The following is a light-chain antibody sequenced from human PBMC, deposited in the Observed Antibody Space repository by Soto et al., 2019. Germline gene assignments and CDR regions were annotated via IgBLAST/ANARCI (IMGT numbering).Light chain of an antibody. Sequence: QSVLTQPPSASGTPGQRVTLSCSGSSSNIGSKFVYWYQQLPGMAPRLLIYRTDQRPSGVPDRFSGSKSGPSASLAISGLRSEDEATYYCESWDDSLSGQVVFGGGTKLTVL. CDR2: RTD. CDR3: ESWDDSLSGQVV. CDR1: SSNIGSKF. V-gene: IGLV1-47*01. J-gene: IGLJ2*01.